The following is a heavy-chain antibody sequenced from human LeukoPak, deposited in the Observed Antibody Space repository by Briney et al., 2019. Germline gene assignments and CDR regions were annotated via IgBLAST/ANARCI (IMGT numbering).Heavy chain of an antibody. CDR1: EYTFRNHY. V-gene: IGHV1-46*01. CDR2: INPSGTRT. J-gene: IGHJ5*02. D-gene: IGHD1/OR15-1a*01. CDR3: ATDNSNNWEQVSGWWFDP. Sequence: GASVKVSCKGSEYTFRNHYMHWVRQAPGQGLEWMGIINPSGTRTTYAQKFQGRVIITRDQSADSVFMELSNLESNDTAVYFCATDNSNNWEQVSGWWFDPWGQGTLVTVSS.